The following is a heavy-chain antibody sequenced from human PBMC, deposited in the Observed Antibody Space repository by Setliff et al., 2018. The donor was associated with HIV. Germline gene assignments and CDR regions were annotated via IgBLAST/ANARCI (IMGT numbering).Heavy chain of an antibody. D-gene: IGHD6-19*01. CDR1: GYSFVDFW. V-gene: IGHV5-10-1*01. CDR2: IDPSDSYI. Sequence: GESLKISCKGSGYSFVDFWIGWVRQMPGKGLEWVGRIDPSDSYINYGPSFQGHVTISADKSTNTAFLQWSSLKASDSAMYYCSRGIAVAGHDFANTPGDIWGQGTMVTVSS. CDR3: SRGIAVAGHDFANTPGDI. J-gene: IGHJ3*02.